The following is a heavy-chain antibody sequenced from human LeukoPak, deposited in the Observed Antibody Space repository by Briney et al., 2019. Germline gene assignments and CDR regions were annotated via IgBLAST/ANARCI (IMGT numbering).Heavy chain of an antibody. Sequence: GGSLRLSCAASGFTFSSYSMNWVRQAPGKGLEWVSSISSSSSYIYYADSVEGRFTISRDNAKNSLYLQMNSLRAEDTAVYYCASSLVAGYYYYNYYYMDVWGKGTTVTVSS. V-gene: IGHV3-21*01. CDR1: GFTFSSYS. CDR3: ASSLVAGYYYYNYYYMDV. CDR2: ISSSSSYI. J-gene: IGHJ6*03. D-gene: IGHD5-18*01.